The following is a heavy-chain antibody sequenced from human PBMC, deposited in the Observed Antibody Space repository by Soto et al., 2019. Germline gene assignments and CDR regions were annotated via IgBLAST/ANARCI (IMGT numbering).Heavy chain of an antibody. CDR3: ARAELGFGITGTTLHYYGMDV. CDR1: GYAFTSYG. CDR2: ISAYNGNT. J-gene: IGHJ6*02. D-gene: IGHD1-20*01. V-gene: IGHV1-18*04. Sequence: ASVKVSCKASGYAFTSYGISWVRQAPGQGLEWMGWISAYNGNTNYAQKLQGRVTMTTDTSTSTAYMELRSLRSDDTAVYYCARAELGFGITGTTLHYYGMDVWGQGTTVTVSS.